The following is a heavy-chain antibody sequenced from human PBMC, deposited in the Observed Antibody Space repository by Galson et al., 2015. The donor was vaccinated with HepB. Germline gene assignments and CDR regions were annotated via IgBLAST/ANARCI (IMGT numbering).Heavy chain of an antibody. Sequence: QSGAEVKKPGESLRISCKASGYSFTSYWITWVRKMPGKGLEWMGRIDPSDSYTNYSPSFQGHVTISADKSISTAYLQWCSLKASDTAMYYCARAYYYDSSGYSAFDYWGQGTLVTVSS. V-gene: IGHV5-10-1*01. J-gene: IGHJ4*02. CDR1: GYSFTSYW. CDR2: IDPSDSYT. D-gene: IGHD3-22*01. CDR3: ARAYYYDSSGYSAFDY.